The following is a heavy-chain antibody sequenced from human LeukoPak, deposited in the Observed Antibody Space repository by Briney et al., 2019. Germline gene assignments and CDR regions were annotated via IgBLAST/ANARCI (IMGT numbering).Heavy chain of an antibody. Sequence: PGGSLRLSCAASGFTFSSYSMNWVRQAPGKGLEWVSSISSSSSYIYYADSVKGRFTISRDNAKNSLYLQMNSLRAEDTAVYYCARGVEYDYVWGSYRPRRPDNFDYGGRGTLVTVSS. CDR2: ISSSSSYI. V-gene: IGHV3-21*01. D-gene: IGHD3-16*02. CDR1: GFTFSSYS. J-gene: IGHJ4*02. CDR3: ARGVEYDYVWGSYRPRRPDNFDY.